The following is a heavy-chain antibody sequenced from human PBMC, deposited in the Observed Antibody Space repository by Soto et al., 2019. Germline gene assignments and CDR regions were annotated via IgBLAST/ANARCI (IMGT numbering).Heavy chain of an antibody. Sequence: SLRLSCTASGFTFGDDAMSWFRQAPGKGLEWVGFIRSKAYGGTTEYAASVKGRFTISRDDSKSIAYLQMNSLKTEDTAVYYCTQFLEWLLRLDPWGQGTLVTVSS. D-gene: IGHD3-3*01. CDR2: IRSKAYGGTT. J-gene: IGHJ5*02. CDR1: GFTFGDDA. CDR3: TQFLEWLLRLDP. V-gene: IGHV3-49*03.